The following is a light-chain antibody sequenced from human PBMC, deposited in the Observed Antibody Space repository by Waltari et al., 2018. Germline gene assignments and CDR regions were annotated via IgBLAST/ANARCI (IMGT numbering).Light chain of an antibody. CDR1: SCPLSSTPY. Sequence: QTVVTQAPSLAVSPGGTATPTCALSSCPLSSTPYASWYQQCPGQTPRTLVYKANIRSSGVPDRFSGSVLGNKAVLIITGAQAEDESTYYCLLYMGSGIWVFGGGTKLTVL. CDR3: LLYMGSGIWV. J-gene: IGLJ3*02. CDR2: KAN. V-gene: IGLV8-61*01.